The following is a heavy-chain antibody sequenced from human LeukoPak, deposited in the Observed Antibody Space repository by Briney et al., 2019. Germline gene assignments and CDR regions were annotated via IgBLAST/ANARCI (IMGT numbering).Heavy chain of an antibody. D-gene: IGHD1-20*01. CDR3: ARDPITRRGNYGMDV. J-gene: IGHJ6*02. CDR1: GGSFRGYY. V-gene: IGHV4-34*01. Sequence: SETLSLTCAVCGGSFRGYYWIWMRRPPGKGREWLGEINHSGSSNYNPCRKSRATISVDTPKTQFSLDASSVTTADPAVYYCARDPITRRGNYGMDVWGQGTTVTVSS. CDR2: INHSGSS.